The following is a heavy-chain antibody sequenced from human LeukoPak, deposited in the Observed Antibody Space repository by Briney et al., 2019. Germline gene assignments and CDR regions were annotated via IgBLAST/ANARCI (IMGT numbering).Heavy chain of an antibody. CDR1: GGSISSTNW. D-gene: IGHD5-12*01. CDR3: ARSQDVDVVTTHRPFDI. V-gene: IGHV4-4*02. J-gene: IGHJ3*02. CDR2: IYHSGST. Sequence: SGTLSLTCAVSGGSISSTNWWNWVRQPPGKGLEWIGEIYHSGSTNYNPPLKSRVTISVDKSKNQFSLKLTSVTAADTALYYCARSQDVDVVTTHRPFDIWGQGTVVTVSS.